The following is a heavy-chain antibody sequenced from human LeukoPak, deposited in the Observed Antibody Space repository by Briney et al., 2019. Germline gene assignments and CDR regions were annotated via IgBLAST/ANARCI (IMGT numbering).Heavy chain of an antibody. J-gene: IGHJ4*02. D-gene: IGHD6-6*01. Sequence: SETLSLTCTVSGYSISSGCYWGWIRQPPGKGLEWIGYIYYSGSTNYNPSLKSRVTILVDTSKNQFSLKLSSVTAADTAVYYCARAGYSSSSSADFDYWGQGTLVTVSS. CDR2: IYYSGST. CDR1: GYSISSGCY. CDR3: ARAGYSSSSSADFDY. V-gene: IGHV4-61*01.